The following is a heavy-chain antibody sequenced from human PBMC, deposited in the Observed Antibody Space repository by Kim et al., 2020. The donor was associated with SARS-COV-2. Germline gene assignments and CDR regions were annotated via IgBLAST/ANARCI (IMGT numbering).Heavy chain of an antibody. CDR3: ARGNLRLPGYSSSWRNWFDP. Sequence: SETLSLTCAVYGGSFSGYYWSWIRQPPGKGLEWIGEINHSGSTNYNPSLKSRVTISVDTSKNQFSLKLSSVTAADTAVYYCARGNLRLPGYSSSWRNWFDPWGQGTLVTVSS. CDR2: INHSGST. D-gene: IGHD6-13*01. V-gene: IGHV4-34*01. CDR1: GGSFSGYY. J-gene: IGHJ5*02.